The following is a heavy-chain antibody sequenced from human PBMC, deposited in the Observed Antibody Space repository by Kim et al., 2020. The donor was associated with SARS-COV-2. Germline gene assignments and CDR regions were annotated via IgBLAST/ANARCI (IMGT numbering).Heavy chain of an antibody. J-gene: IGHJ6*02. V-gene: IGHV3-11*06. D-gene: IGHD3-10*01. CDR3: ASTRMVRGFLGYYYYGMDV. Sequence: DSGKGRYTISRDNAKNSVYLQMDSLRAEDTAVYYCASTRMVRGFLGYYYYGMDVWGQGTTVTVSS.